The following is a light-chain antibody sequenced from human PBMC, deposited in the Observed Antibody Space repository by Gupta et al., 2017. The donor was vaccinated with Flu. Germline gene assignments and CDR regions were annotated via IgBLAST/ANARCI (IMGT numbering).Light chain of an antibody. Sequence: QPVLTQPPSSSASPGESARLTCTLPSDINVGSYNIYWYQQKPGSPRRYLLYYYSDSDKGQGSGVPSRFSGSKDASANTGILLISGLQSEDEADYYCMIWPSNAWVFGGGTKLTVL. J-gene: IGLJ3*02. V-gene: IGLV5-37*01. CDR2: YYSDSDK. CDR1: SDINVGSYN. CDR3: MIWPSNAWV.